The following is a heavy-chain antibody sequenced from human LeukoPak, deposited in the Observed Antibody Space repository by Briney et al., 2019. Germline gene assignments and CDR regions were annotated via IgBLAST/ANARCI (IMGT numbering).Heavy chain of an antibody. CDR3: AIEPYYYDSSGYSGY. Sequence: SETLSLTCTVSGGSLSSGGYYWSWIRQHPRKGLDWIGYIYYIGSTYYTPYLKSRVTISVDTSKNQFSLKLSSVTAADTAVYYCAIEPYYYDSSGYSGYWGQGTLVTVSS. CDR2: IYYIGST. D-gene: IGHD3-22*01. CDR1: GGSLSSGGYY. V-gene: IGHV4-31*03. J-gene: IGHJ4*02.